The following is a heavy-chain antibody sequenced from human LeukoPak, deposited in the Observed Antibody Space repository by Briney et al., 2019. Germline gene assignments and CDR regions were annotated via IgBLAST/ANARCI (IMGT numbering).Heavy chain of an antibody. V-gene: IGHV4-38-2*02. CDR1: GYSISSGYY. Sequence: SETLSLTCTVSGYSISSGYYWGWIRQPPGKGLEWIGSIYHSGSTYYNPSLKSRVTISVDTSKNQFSLKLSSVTAADTAVYYCARNPYYDILTGYYNRRGFEPGLFDYWGQGTLVTVSS. CDR2: IYHSGST. J-gene: IGHJ4*02. D-gene: IGHD3-9*01. CDR3: ARNPYYDILTGYYNRRGFEPGLFDY.